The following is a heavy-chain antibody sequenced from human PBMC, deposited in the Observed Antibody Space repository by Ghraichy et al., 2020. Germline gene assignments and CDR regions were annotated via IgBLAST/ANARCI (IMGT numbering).Heavy chain of an antibody. J-gene: IGHJ6*02. CDR1: GFTFTSYG. V-gene: IGHV3-23*01. CDR2: ISGGGGST. CDR3: AKDRYIGVVAGTFV. D-gene: IGHD2-15*01. Sequence: GGSLRLSCAASGFTFTSYGMNWVRQAPGKGLEWVSAISGGGGSTYYADSVKGRFTISRDNSKNTLYLQMNSLRAEDTAVYYCAKDRYIGVVAGTFVWGQGTTVTVSS.